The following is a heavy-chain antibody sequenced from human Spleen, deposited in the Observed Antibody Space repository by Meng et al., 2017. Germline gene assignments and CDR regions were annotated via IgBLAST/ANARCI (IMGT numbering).Heavy chain of an antibody. D-gene: IGHD4-11*01. CDR1: GGSFSGYY. CDR2: INHSGST. V-gene: IGHV4-34*01. CDR3: ARGPTTMAHDFDY. Sequence: QWQSRQWGAGLLKPPATLSLTCAVYGGSFSGYYWSWIRQPPGKGLEWIGEINHSGSTNYNPSLESRATISVDTSQNNLSLKLSSVTAADSAVYYCARGPTTMAHDFDYWGQGTLVTVSS. J-gene: IGHJ4*02.